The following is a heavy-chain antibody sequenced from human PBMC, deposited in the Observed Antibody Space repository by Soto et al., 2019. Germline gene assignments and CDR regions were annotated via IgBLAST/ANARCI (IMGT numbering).Heavy chain of an antibody. V-gene: IGHV3-23*01. CDR2: VSGGGDNT. CDR3: ASSRTGYLVFQY. Sequence: EVQLLESGGGLVQPGGSLRLSCVVSGFPFSSYAMSWVRQAPGMGLEWVSAVSGGGDNTWYADSAKGRLTISRDNSKNTVDLQMNSLRGEDAAVYSCASSRTGYLVFQYWGQGTLVTVSS. J-gene: IGHJ1*01. D-gene: IGHD3-9*01. CDR1: GFPFSSYA.